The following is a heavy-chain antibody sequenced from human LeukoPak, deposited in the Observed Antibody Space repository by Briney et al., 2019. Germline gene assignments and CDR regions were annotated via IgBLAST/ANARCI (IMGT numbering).Heavy chain of an antibody. CDR1: GYTFTAYY. V-gene: IGHV1-3*01. D-gene: IGHD1-26*01. J-gene: IGHJ6*02. Sequence: GASVKVSCKASGYTFTAYYMHWVRQAPGQRLEWMGWINAGNGNTKYSQKFQGRVTITRDTSASTAYMELSSLRSEDTAVYYCARDTPTEVGAIPIYYYGMDVWGQGTTVTVSS. CDR3: ARDTPTEVGAIPIYYYGMDV. CDR2: INAGNGNT.